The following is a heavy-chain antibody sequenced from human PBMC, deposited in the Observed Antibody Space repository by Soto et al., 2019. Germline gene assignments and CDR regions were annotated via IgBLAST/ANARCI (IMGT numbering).Heavy chain of an antibody. Sequence: QVQLVQSGAEVKKPGASVKVSCKASGYTFTGYYMHWVRQAPGQGLEWMGWISPNSGGTNYAQKFRGWVSMTRDTSTSTAYMELSRLTSDDTAVYYCARGLTTGATFDYWGQGTLVTVSP. V-gene: IGHV1-2*04. CDR3: ARGLTTGATFDY. D-gene: IGHD1-1*01. CDR1: GYTFTGYY. J-gene: IGHJ4*02. CDR2: ISPNSGGT.